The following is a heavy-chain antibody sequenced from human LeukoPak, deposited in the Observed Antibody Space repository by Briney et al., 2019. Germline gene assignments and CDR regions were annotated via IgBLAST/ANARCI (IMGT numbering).Heavy chain of an antibody. CDR1: GFTVSNNY. J-gene: IGHJ4*02. Sequence: SGGSLRLSCAASGFTVSNNYMSWVRQAPGKGLEWVSVIYSGGSTYYADSVKGRFTISRDNSKNTLYLQMNSLRAEDTAVYYCASQTYYYDSSGYSEGDYWGQGTLVTVSS. CDR3: ASQTYYYDSSGYSEGDY. V-gene: IGHV3-53*01. CDR2: IYSGGST. D-gene: IGHD3-22*01.